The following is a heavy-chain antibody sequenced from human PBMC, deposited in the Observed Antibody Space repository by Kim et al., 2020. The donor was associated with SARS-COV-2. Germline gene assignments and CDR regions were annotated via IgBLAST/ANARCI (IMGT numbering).Heavy chain of an antibody. J-gene: IGHJ4*02. CDR2: IKQDGSEK. D-gene: IGHD3-16*02. Sequence: GESLKISCAASGFTFSSYWMSWVRQAPGKGLEWVANIKQDGSEKYYVDSVKGRFTISRDNAKNSLYLQMNSLRAEDTAVYYCARESAYDYVWGSYRSPLDYWGQGTLVTVSS. CDR1: GFTFSSYW. V-gene: IGHV3-7*05. CDR3: ARESAYDYVWGSYRSPLDY.